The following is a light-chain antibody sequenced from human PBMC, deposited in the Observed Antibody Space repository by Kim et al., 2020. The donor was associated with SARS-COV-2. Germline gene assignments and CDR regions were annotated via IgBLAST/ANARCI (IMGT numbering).Light chain of an antibody. CDR1: SSDVGGYNY. V-gene: IGLV2-8*01. Sequence: GQSVTLSCAGSSSDVGGYNYVSWDQQHPGKAPKLMIYEVSERPSGVPDRFSGSKSGNTASLTVSGLQAEDEADYYCSSYAGSNIVLFGGGTQLTVL. CDR2: EVS. J-gene: IGLJ2*01. CDR3: SSYAGSNIVL.